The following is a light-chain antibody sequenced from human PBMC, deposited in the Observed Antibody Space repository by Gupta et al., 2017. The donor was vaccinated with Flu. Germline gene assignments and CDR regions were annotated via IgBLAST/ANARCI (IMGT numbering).Light chain of an antibody. J-gene: IGLJ3*02. CDR2: SNN. CDR3: AALDDRRNGQV. V-gene: IGLV1-44*01. CDR1: SSNIGSNS. Sequence: SLLTHPPAASGTPGPGITISCSGGSSNIGSNSVSWSQHLPGAAPKLLIYSNNRRPSGVPDRFSGSKSGTSASLAISGIQSEDEATYHCAALDDRRNGQVFGGGTKLSVL.